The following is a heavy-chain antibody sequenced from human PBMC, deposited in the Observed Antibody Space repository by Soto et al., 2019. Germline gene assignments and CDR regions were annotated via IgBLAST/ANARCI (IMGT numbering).Heavy chain of an antibody. Sequence: QVQLVQSGAEVKKPGASVKVSCKASGYTFTSYGISWVRQAPGQGLEWMGWISAYNGNTNYAQKLQGRVTMTTDAPTSTAYMELRSVRSDDTAVYYCARIGYLGGSYRNVNWYFDLWGRGTLVTVSS. CDR2: ISAYNGNT. CDR1: GYTFTSYG. D-gene: IGHD1-26*01. V-gene: IGHV1-18*01. CDR3: ARIGYLGGSYRNVNWYFDL. J-gene: IGHJ2*01.